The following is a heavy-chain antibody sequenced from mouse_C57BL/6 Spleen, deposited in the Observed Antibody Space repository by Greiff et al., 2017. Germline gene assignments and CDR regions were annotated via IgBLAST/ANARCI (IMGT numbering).Heavy chain of an antibody. CDR1: GFTFSSYS. D-gene: IGHD3-3*01. Sequence: EVNLVESGGGLVKPGGSLKLSCAASGFTFSSYSMSWVRQTPEKRLEWVATISDGGSYTYYPDNVKGRFTIARDNATNTLYLQMSHLKSEDTAMYYCAREGGRDFDYWGQGTTLTVSS. V-gene: IGHV5-4*01. J-gene: IGHJ2*01. CDR2: ISDGGSYT. CDR3: AREGGRDFDY.